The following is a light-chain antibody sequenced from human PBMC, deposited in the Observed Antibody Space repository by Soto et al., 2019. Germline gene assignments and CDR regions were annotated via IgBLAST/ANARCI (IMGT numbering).Light chain of an antibody. CDR1: STDFVSYNR. Sequence: QLVLTQPPSVSGSPGQSVTISCTGTSTDFVSYNRVSWYQQPPGTAPKLIIYEASNRPSGVPDRFSGSKSGNTASLTISGLQAADEADYYCSLYTSENTYVFGTGTKLTV. CDR3: SLYTSENTYV. CDR2: EAS. J-gene: IGLJ1*01. V-gene: IGLV2-18*01.